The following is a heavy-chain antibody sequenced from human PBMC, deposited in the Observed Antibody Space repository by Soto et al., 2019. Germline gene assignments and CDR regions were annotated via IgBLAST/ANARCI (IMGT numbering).Heavy chain of an antibody. J-gene: IGHJ6*02. CDR2: MNEDGGTT. CDR1: GFTFSSYW. Sequence: EVQLGESGGGLVRPGGALRLSCAASGFTFSSYWVHWVRQAPGKGLVWVSRMNEDGGTTDYADAVKGRFTVSRDNAKNTLYLQMNSLRVEDTAVYYCASDLSGRADVWGQGTTVTVSS. CDR3: ASDLSGRADV. V-gene: IGHV3-74*02. D-gene: IGHD3-10*01.